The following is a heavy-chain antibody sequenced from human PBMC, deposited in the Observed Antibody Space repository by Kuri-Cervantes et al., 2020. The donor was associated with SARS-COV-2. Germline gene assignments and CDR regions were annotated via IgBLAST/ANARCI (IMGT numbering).Heavy chain of an antibody. CDR1: GFTFSNYA. V-gene: IGHV3-30-3*01. Sequence: GESLKISCAASGFTFSNYAMNWVRQAPGKGLEWVALISYDGSNKYYADSVKGRFTISRDNSKNTLYLQMKSLRAEDTAVYYCARVLTIDWNDPLGYYYYGMDVWGQGTTVTVSS. D-gene: IGHD1-1*01. CDR2: ISYDGSNK. CDR3: ARVLTIDWNDPLGYYYYGMDV. J-gene: IGHJ6*02.